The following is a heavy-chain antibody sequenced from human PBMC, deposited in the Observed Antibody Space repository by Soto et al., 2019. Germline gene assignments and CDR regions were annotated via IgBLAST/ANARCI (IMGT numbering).Heavy chain of an antibody. V-gene: IGHV3-30*18. D-gene: IGHD6-19*01. CDR1: GFTFSSYG. CDR3: VKDRDSSGYFDY. CDR2: ISYDGSNK. J-gene: IGHJ4*02. Sequence: QVQLVESGGGVVQPGRSLRLSCAASGFTFSSYGMHWVRQAPGKGLEWVAVISYDGSNKYYADSVKGRFTISRDNSKNTLYLQMNSLRAEDTAVYYCVKDRDSSGYFDYWGQGTLVTVSS.